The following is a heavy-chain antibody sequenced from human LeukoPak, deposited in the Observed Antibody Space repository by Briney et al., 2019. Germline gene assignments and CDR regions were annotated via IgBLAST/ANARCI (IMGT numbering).Heavy chain of an antibody. CDR3: AKDPSYDYVWGNDY. CDR1: GFTFSSYA. D-gene: IGHD3-16*01. Sequence: AGGSLRLSCAPSGFTFSSYAMSWVRQAPGKGLEWVSAISGSGGSTYYADSVKGRFTISRDNSKNTLYLQMNSLRAEDTAVYYCAKDPSYDYVWGNDYWGQGTLVTVSS. CDR2: ISGSGGST. J-gene: IGHJ4*02. V-gene: IGHV3-23*01.